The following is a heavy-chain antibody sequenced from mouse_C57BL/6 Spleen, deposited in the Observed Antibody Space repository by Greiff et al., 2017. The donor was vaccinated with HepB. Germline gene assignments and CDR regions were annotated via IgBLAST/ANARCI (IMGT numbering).Heavy chain of an antibody. V-gene: IGHV5-16*01. D-gene: IGHD2-3*01. Sequence: EVQVVESEGGLVQPGSSMKLSCTASGFTFSDYYMAWVRQVPEKGLEWVANINYDGSSTYYLDSLKSRFIISRDNAKNILYLQMSSLKSEDTATYYCAREGDGYYYDYWGQGTTLTVSS. CDR3: AREGDGYYYDY. CDR2: INYDGSST. CDR1: GFTFSDYY. J-gene: IGHJ2*01.